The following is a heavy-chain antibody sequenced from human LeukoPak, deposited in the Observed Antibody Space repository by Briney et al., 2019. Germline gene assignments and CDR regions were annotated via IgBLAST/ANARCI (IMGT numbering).Heavy chain of an antibody. CDR1: GFTFSSYA. CDR3: AKSWDTVTRGRTYFDY. Sequence: PGGSLRLSCAASGFTFSSYAMSWVRQAPGKGLEWVSAISGSGGSTYYADSVKGRFTISRDNSKNTLYLQMNSLRAEDTAVYYCAKSWDTVTRGRTYFDYWGQGTLVTASS. D-gene: IGHD4-17*01. CDR2: ISGSGGST. J-gene: IGHJ4*02. V-gene: IGHV3-23*01.